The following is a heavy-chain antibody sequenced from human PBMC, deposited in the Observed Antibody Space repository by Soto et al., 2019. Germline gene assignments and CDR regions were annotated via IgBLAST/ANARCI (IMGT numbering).Heavy chain of an antibody. CDR1: TFTFSSHA. V-gene: IGHV3-23*01. CDR3: AKDRRITMIIVVHPLFDY. D-gene: IGHD3-22*01. Sequence: PGRSMSLSCASSTFTFSSHATSCGRQDPGKGLEWVSAISGSGGSTYYADSVKGRFTISRDNSKNTLYLQMNSLRAEDTAVYYCAKDRRITMIIVVHPLFDYWGQGTLVTVSS. J-gene: IGHJ4*02. CDR2: ISGSGGST.